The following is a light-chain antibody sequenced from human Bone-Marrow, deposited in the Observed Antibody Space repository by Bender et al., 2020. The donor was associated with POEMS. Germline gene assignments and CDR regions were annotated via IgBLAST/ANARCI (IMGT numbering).Light chain of an antibody. CDR3: CSYAGTSSWV. CDR2: DVS. V-gene: IGLV2-14*03. J-gene: IGLJ3*02. CDR1: TSDVGGYKY. Sequence: QSALTQPASVSGSPGQSITISCTGTTSDVGGYKYVSWYQQSPGKAPKLIIYDVSNRPSGVSNRFSGSKSGYTAYLTISGLQAEDESDFYCCSYAGTSSWVFGGGTRLTVL.